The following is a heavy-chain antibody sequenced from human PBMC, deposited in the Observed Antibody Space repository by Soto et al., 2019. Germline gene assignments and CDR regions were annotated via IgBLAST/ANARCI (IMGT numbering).Heavy chain of an antibody. V-gene: IGHV4-59*08. CDR1: GGSISSYY. Sequence: QVQLQESGPGLVKPSETLSLTCTVSGGSISSYYWSWIRQPPGKGLEWIGYIYYSGSTNYNPSLKSRVTISVDTSKNQFSLKLSSVTAADTAVYYCARLMNGLGSYYYYYYYMDVWGKGTTVTVSS. D-gene: IGHD3-10*01. CDR2: IYYSGST. CDR3: ARLMNGLGSYYYYYYYMDV. J-gene: IGHJ6*03.